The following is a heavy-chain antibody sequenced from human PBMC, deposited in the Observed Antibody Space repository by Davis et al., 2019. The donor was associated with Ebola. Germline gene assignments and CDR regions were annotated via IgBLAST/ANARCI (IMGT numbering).Heavy chain of an antibody. CDR3: AKDTSNIWFDI. CDR1: GFTFSSYS. Sequence: GESLKISCAASGFTFSSYSMNWVRQAPGKGLEWVSSISSSRTYIYYADSVKGRFTISRDNAKNALYLQMNGLRVEDTAIYYCAKDTSNIWFDIWGQGTVVTVSS. D-gene: IGHD1-26*01. CDR2: ISSSRTYI. J-gene: IGHJ3*02. V-gene: IGHV3-21*04.